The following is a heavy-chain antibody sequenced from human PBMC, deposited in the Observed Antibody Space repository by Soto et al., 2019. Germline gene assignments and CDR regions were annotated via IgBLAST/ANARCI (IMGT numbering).Heavy chain of an antibody. CDR1: GYTFTSYA. J-gene: IGHJ4*02. CDR3: ARAVAAAADFDY. V-gene: IGHV1-3*01. CDR2: INAGNGNT. Sequence: ASVKVSCKASGYTFTSYAMHWVRQAPGQRLEWMGWINAGNGNTKYSQKFQGRVTITRDTSASTAYMELSSLRSEDTAVYYCARAVAAAADFDYWGQGTLVTVPS. D-gene: IGHD6-25*01.